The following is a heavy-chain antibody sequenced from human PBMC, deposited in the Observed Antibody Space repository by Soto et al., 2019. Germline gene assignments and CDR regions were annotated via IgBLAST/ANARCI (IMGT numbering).Heavy chain of an antibody. J-gene: IGHJ4*02. CDR2: IIAYNGNT. CDR3: ARDPQSSGWYPFDD. D-gene: IGHD6-19*01. Sequence: QVQLVQSGAEVKKPGASVKVSCKASGYTFTSYGISWVRQAPGQGLEWMGWIIAYNGNTNYAQKLQGRVTRTRDTSTSTAYMELRSLRSDDTAVYYCARDPQSSGWYPFDDWGQGTLVTVSS. CDR1: GYTFTSYG. V-gene: IGHV1-18*01.